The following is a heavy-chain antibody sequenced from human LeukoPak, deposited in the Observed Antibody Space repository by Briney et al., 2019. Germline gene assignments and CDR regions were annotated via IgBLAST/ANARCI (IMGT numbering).Heavy chain of an antibody. Sequence: GGSLRLSCAASEFTFSSYSMNWVRQAPGKGLEWVSSISSSSSYIYYADSVKGRFTISRDNAKNSLYLQMNSLRAEDTAVYYCATLTAANNWFDPWGQGTLVTVSS. J-gene: IGHJ5*02. D-gene: IGHD6-13*01. CDR2: ISSSSSYI. CDR3: ATLTAANNWFDP. CDR1: EFTFSSYS. V-gene: IGHV3-21*01.